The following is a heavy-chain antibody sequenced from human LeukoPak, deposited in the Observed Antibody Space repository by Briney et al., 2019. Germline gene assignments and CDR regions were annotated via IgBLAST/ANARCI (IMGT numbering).Heavy chain of an antibody. V-gene: IGHV4-4*07. J-gene: IGHJ3*02. D-gene: IGHD6-13*01. CDR2: IYTSGST. CDR1: GGFISSYY. CDR3: ARDPGIAAARAADAFDI. Sequence: SETLSLTCTVSGGFISSYYRSWIRQPAGKGLEWIGRIYTSGSTNYNPSLKSRVTMSVDTSKNQFSLKLSSVTAADTAVYYCARDPGIAAARAADAFDIWGQGTMVTVSS.